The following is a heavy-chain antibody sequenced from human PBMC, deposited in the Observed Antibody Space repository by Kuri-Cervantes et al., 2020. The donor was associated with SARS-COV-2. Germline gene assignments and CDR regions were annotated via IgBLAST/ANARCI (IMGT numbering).Heavy chain of an antibody. Sequence: GESLKISCAASGFTFSSYSMNWVRQAPGKGLEWVSHISSSSSTIYYADSVKDRFTISRDNAKNTLYLQIHSLRAEDTAVYYCAGGVATLLGFDYCGQGTLVTVSS. CDR3: AGGVATLLGFDY. V-gene: IGHV3-48*01. CDR2: ISSSSSTI. CDR1: GFTFSSYS. J-gene: IGHJ4*02. D-gene: IGHD1-26*01.